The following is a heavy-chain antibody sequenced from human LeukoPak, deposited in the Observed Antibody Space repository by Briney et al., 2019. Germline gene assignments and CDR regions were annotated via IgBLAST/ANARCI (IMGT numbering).Heavy chain of an antibody. J-gene: IGHJ5*02. Sequence: GSLRLSCAASGFTFSSYYMNWVRQAPGKGLEWVSSISSSSTYIYYADSVKGRFTVSRDNAKNSLYLQMNSLRAEDTAVYYCARDPPSHSANWFDPWGQGTLVTVSS. D-gene: IGHD2-15*01. V-gene: IGHV3-21*01. CDR3: ARDPPSHSANWFDP. CDR2: ISSSSTYI. CDR1: GFTFSSYY.